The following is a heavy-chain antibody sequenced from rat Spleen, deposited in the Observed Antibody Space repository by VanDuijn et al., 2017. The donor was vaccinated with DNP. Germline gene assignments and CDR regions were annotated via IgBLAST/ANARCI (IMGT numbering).Heavy chain of an antibody. J-gene: IGHJ2*01. Sequence: EVQLQESGPGLVKPSQSLSLTCSVTGYSINRSYRWNWIRKFPGNKMEWIGHISYSGSTSYNPSLKSRISITRDTSKNQFFLQLNSVTTEDTATYYCARWDIGTTPFDYWGQGVMVTVSS. CDR2: ISYSGST. CDR3: ARWDIGTTPFDY. D-gene: IGHD1-5*01. V-gene: IGHV3-1*01. CDR1: GYSINRSY.